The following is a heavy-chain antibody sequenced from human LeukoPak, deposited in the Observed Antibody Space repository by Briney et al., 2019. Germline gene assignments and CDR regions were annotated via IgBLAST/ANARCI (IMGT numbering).Heavy chain of an antibody. J-gene: IGHJ3*02. V-gene: IGHV1-69*05. CDR3: ARIYDSSGYNDAFDI. CDR2: IIPIFGTA. D-gene: IGHD3-22*01. Sequence: ASVKVSCKASGGTFSSYAISWVRQAPGQGLEWMGGIIPIFGTANYAQKFQGRVTITTDESTSTAYMELSSLRSEDTAVYYCARIYDSSGYNDAFDIWGQGTMVTVSS. CDR1: GGTFSSYA.